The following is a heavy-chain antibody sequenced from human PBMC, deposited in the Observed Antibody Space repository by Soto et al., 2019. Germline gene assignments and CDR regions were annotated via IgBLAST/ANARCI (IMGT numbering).Heavy chain of an antibody. J-gene: IGHJ5*02. V-gene: IGHV1-2*02. D-gene: IGHD6-19*01. Sequence: ASVKISCKASGYTFTGYYMHWVRQAPGQGLEWMGWINPNSGGTNYAQKFQGRVTMTRDTSISTAYMELSRLRSDDTAVYYCARIAVAGSKPNNWFGPWGQGTLVTVSS. CDR1: GYTFTGYY. CDR3: ARIAVAGSKPNNWFGP. CDR2: INPNSGGT.